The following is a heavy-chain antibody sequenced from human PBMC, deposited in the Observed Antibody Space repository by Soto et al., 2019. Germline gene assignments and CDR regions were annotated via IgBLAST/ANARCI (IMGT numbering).Heavy chain of an antibody. V-gene: IGHV3-30*18. CDR1: GFTFSSFG. D-gene: IGHD3-16*01. Sequence: PGGSLRLSCAASGFTFSSFGMHWVRQAPDKGLQWVAVISYDGSDKYYADSVKGRFTISRDDSTNTMYLQMNSLRPEDTAVYYCAKTSGYDYVWGSSGLDPWGQGTLGTVSS. CDR2: ISYDGSDK. CDR3: AKTSGYDYVWGSSGLDP. J-gene: IGHJ5*02.